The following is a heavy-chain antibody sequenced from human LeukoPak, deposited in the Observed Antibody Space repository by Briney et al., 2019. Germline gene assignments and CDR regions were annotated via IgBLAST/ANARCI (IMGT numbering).Heavy chain of an antibody. Sequence: SVKVSCKASGGTFSSYAISWVRQAPGQGLEWMGGIIPIFGTANYAQKFQGRVTITADESTSTAYMELSSLRSEDTAVYYCASAPSSVVTVPAFGFDYWGQGTLVTVSS. CDR3: ASAPSSVVTVPAFGFDY. D-gene: IGHD2-21*02. CDR1: GGTFSSYA. CDR2: IIPIFGTA. J-gene: IGHJ4*02. V-gene: IGHV1-69*13.